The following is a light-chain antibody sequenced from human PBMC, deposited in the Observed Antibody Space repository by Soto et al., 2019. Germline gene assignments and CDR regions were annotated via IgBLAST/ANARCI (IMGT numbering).Light chain of an antibody. CDR1: QGISNY. Sequence: DIQMTQPPSSLSASLGDRITITCRARQGISNYFAWYQQKPGKVPKLLIYAASTLQSGVPSRFSGSGSGTDFTLTISSLQPEDFAVYYCQQRNNWPRSTFGQGTRLEIK. V-gene: IGKV1-27*01. CDR3: QQRNNWPRST. J-gene: IGKJ5*01. CDR2: AAS.